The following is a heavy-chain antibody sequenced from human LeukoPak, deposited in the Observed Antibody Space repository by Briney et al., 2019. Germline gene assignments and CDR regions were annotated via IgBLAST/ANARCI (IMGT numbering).Heavy chain of an antibody. Sequence: SETLSLTCTVSGGPFSSSYWSWVRQPPGKGLEWIAYIYYTGSTNYNPSLKGRVTISLDTSKNQFSLKLSSVTAADTAVYYCARGTSGSYYGVWFDPWGQGTLVTVSS. J-gene: IGHJ5*02. CDR1: GGPFSSSY. V-gene: IGHV4-59*01. CDR2: IYYTGST. D-gene: IGHD1-26*01. CDR3: ARGTSGSYYGVWFDP.